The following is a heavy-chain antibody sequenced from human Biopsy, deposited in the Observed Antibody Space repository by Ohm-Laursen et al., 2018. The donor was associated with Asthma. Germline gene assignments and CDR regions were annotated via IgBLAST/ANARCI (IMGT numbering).Heavy chain of an antibody. CDR3: SRDRGESGYDFGRYDY. CDR2: ISSTSTYI. Sequence: SLRLSCSASGFTFSEFVMHWVRQAPGKGLEWVSSISSTSTYIYYADSVKGRFTISRDNAKNSLYLQMNSLRAEDTAVYYCSRDRGESGYDFGRYDYWGQGTLVTVSS. V-gene: IGHV3-21*01. J-gene: IGHJ4*02. CDR1: GFTFSEFV. D-gene: IGHD5-12*01.